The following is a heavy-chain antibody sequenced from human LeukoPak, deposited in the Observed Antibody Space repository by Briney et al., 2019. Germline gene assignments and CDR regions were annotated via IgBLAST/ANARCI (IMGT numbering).Heavy chain of an antibody. CDR3: VKDNHGSGTYFRSDS. Sequence: GGSLRLSCTASGFTFSAFAIHWVRQAPGKGLEWVAVMSFDATDQYYADSVKGRFTISRDNSKKTLYLQMNSLKTEDTGVYYCVKDNHGSGTYFRSDSWGQGTLVTVSS. J-gene: IGHJ4*02. V-gene: IGHV3-30*18. D-gene: IGHD3-10*01. CDR2: MSFDATDQ. CDR1: GFTFSAFA.